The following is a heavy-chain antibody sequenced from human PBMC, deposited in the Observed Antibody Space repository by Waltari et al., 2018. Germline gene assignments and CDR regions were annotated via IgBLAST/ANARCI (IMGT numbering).Heavy chain of an antibody. CDR2: YRVSCCTT. J-gene: IGHJ4*02. Sequence: EVQLLESGGGLVQHGGSLRLSCAASGLTFSSYAMSWGRQAPGEWLELVSAYRVSCCTTYYADSVKGRFTISRDNSKNTLYRQMNSLRAEDTALYYCARCSHNYFDYWGQGTLVTVSS. CDR3: ARCSHNYFDY. V-gene: IGHV3-23*01. CDR1: GLTFSSYA. D-gene: IGHD2-15*01.